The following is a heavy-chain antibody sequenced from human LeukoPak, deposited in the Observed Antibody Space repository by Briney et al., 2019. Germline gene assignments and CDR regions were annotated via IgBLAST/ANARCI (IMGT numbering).Heavy chain of an antibody. CDR3: ARAAGAAGGQYFDY. Sequence: SETLSLTXTVSGGSISGYYWSWLRQPVGQGLEWIGRIYSNGDTRYNPSLKSRVTMSVDTSKNQLSLKLGPVTAADTAVYYCARAAGAAGGQYFDYWGQGTLVTVSS. J-gene: IGHJ4*02. CDR2: IYSNGDT. CDR1: GGSISGYY. D-gene: IGHD6-13*01. V-gene: IGHV4-4*07.